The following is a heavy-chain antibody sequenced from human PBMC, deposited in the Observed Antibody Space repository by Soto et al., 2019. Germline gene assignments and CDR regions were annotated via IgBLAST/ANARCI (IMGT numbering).Heavy chain of an antibody. CDR1: GFTFSSYS. J-gene: IGHJ5*02. V-gene: IGHV3-21*01. CDR3: ARERIAARGAFDP. Sequence: EVQLVESGGGLVKPGGSLRLSCAASGFTFSSYSMNWVRQAPGKGLEWVSSISSISSYIYYADSVKGRFTISRDNAKNSLYLQMNSLRAEDTAVYYCARERIAARGAFDPWGQGTLVTVSS. D-gene: IGHD6-13*01. CDR2: ISSISSYI.